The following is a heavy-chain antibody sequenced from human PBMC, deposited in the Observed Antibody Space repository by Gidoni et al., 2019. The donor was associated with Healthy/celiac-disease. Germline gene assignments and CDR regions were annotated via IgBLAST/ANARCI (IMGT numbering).Heavy chain of an antibody. CDR1: GSTFTGYS. D-gene: IGHD2-8*01. J-gene: IGHJ6*02. CDR2: INPNSGGT. V-gene: IGHV1-2*02. CDR3: ARGGRLYCTNGVCYSHGMDV. Sequence: QVQLVQSGAEVKKPGASVKVSCKASGSTFTGYSMHWVRQAPGQGLEWMGWINPNSGGTNYAQKFQGRGTMTRDTSISTAYKELSRLRSDDTAVYYCARGGRLYCTNGVCYSHGMDVWGQGTTVTVSS.